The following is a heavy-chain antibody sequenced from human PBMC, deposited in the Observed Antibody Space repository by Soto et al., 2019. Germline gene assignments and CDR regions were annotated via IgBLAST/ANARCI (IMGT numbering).Heavy chain of an antibody. Sequence: QVHLVQSGAEEKKPGASVQVSCKASGYSFTSYGISWVRQAAGQGREWMAWISGYNGKTRFEAKYQGRLTITIDKAQSTAYKDLTSLRSDDAAMYYCARDKMVSTYNWFDLWGQGTRVTVYS. CDR2: ISGYNGKT. V-gene: IGHV1-18*01. CDR1: GYSFTSYG. D-gene: IGHD2-8*01. CDR3: ARDKMVSTYNWFDL. J-gene: IGHJ5*02.